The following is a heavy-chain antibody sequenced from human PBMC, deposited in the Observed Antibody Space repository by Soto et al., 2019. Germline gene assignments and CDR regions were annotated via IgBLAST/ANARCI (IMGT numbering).Heavy chain of an antibody. Sequence: GGSLRLSCAASGFTFSNYAMSWVRQAPGKGLEWVSAISGSGGTSYYADSEKGRFTISRDNSKNTLYLQMNSLRAEDTAVYYCVKGPRVMTATYFDYWGQGTLVTVSS. V-gene: IGHV3-23*01. CDR3: VKGPRVMTATYFDY. CDR1: GFTFSNYA. J-gene: IGHJ4*02. CDR2: ISGSGGTS. D-gene: IGHD2-21*02.